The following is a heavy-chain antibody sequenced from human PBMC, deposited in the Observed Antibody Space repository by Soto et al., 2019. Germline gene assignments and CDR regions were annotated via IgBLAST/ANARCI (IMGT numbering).Heavy chain of an antibody. CDR1: GFPFSDFA. V-gene: IGHV3-23*01. D-gene: IGHD6-25*01. J-gene: IGHJ5*01. CDR3: ARGGAATTKGQQSLES. CDR2: ISGSGGSI. Sequence: EEQLLESGGGLVQVGGSLRLSCAASGFPFSDFAMSWVRQAPGKGLEWVLSISGSGGSIYQRDSVEGRFNISRDNSKATLYPQLNAQTTEDTAIYYCARGGAATTKGQQSLESRGQGTLVTVGS.